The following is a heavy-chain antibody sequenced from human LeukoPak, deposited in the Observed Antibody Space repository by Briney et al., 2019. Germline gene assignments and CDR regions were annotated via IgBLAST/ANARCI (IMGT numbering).Heavy chain of an antibody. D-gene: IGHD3-10*01. Sequence: SETPSLTCAVYGGSFSGYYWSWIRQPPGKGLEWIGEINHSGSTNYNPSLKSRVTISVDTSKNQFSLKLSSVTAADTAVYYCARGQRHGTMVRGYPLDYWGQGTLVTVSS. CDR3: ARGQRHGTMVRGYPLDY. CDR1: GGSFSGYY. CDR2: INHSGST. V-gene: IGHV4-34*01. J-gene: IGHJ4*02.